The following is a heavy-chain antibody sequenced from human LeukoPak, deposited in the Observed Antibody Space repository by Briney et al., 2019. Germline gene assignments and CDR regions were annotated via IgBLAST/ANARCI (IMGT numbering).Heavy chain of an antibody. CDR2: INPSGGST. D-gene: IGHD3-22*01. CDR3: ARDQGGGSGYIYWFDP. Sequence: GASVKVSCKASGYTFTSYYMHGVRQAPGQGLEWMGIINPSGGSTSYAQKFQGRVTMTRDTSTSTVYMELSSLRSEDTAVYYCARDQGGGSGYIYWFDPWGQGTLVTVSS. V-gene: IGHV1-46*01. J-gene: IGHJ5*02. CDR1: GYTFTSYY.